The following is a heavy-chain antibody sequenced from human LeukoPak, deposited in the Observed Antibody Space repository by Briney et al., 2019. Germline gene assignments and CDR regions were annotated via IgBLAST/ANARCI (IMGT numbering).Heavy chain of an antibody. J-gene: IGHJ4*02. CDR1: GFTFSSYA. V-gene: IGHV3-23*01. Sequence: GGSLRLSCAASGFTFSSYAMSWVRQATGKGLVWVSAIRGSGGSTYYADSVKGRFTIPRDNSKNTLYLQMNSQRAEDTAVYCCAKDPGYDILTGYYSYWGQGTLVTVSS. D-gene: IGHD3-9*01. CDR2: IRGSGGST. CDR3: AKDPGYDILTGYYSY.